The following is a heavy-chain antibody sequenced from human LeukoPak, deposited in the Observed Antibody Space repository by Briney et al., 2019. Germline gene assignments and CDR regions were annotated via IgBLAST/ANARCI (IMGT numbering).Heavy chain of an antibody. CDR2: INHSGST. Sequence: SETLSFTCAGYAGTFSGYYWSWIRQPPGKGLEGMGKINHSGSTNYNPSLKSRVTISVDTSKNQFSLKLSSVTAADTAVYYCGYYDSSGYGDYWGQGTLVTVSS. CDR3: GYYDSSGYGDY. V-gene: IGHV4-34*08. CDR1: AGTFSGYY. J-gene: IGHJ4*02. D-gene: IGHD3-22*01.